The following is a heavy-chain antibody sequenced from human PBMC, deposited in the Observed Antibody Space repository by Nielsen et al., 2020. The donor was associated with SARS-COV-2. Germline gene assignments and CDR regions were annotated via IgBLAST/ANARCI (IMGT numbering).Heavy chain of an antibody. Sequence: SQTLSLTCAISGVRVSSSSAAWNWIRQSPSRGLEWLGRTYYRSKWYNDYAVSVKSRITTNPDTSKNQFSLHLNSVTPEDTAVYYCARARGAYGDYYYYYYTDVWGKGTTVTVSS. CDR3: ARARGAYGDYYYYYYTDV. CDR2: TYYRSKWYN. D-gene: IGHD4-17*01. J-gene: IGHJ6*03. V-gene: IGHV6-1*01. CDR1: GVRVSSSSAA.